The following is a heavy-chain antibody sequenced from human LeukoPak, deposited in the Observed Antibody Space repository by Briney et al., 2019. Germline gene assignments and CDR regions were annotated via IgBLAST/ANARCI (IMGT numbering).Heavy chain of an antibody. CDR3: ARGTSVLRYFDWLLPYFDY. D-gene: IGHD3-9*01. Sequence: ASVKVSCKASGYTFTSYAMHWVRQAPGQRLEWMGWINAGNGNTKYSQKFQGRVTITRDTSASTAYMELSSLRSEDTAVYYCARGTSVLRYFDWLLPYFDYWGPGTLVTVSP. CDR1: GYTFTSYA. CDR2: INAGNGNT. V-gene: IGHV1-3*01. J-gene: IGHJ4*02.